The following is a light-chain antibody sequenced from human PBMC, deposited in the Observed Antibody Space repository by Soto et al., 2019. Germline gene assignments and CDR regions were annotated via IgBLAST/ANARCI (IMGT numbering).Light chain of an antibody. J-gene: IGLJ1*01. Sequence: QSVLTQPASVSGSPGQSITISCTGTSSDVGGYNSVSWYQQHPGKAPKLIIYEVNNRPSGVSNRFSASKSANTASLTISGLQADDEADYYCNSYTSTGAYVFGTGTKVTVL. V-gene: IGLV2-14*01. CDR3: NSYTSTGAYV. CDR2: EVN. CDR1: SSDVGGYNS.